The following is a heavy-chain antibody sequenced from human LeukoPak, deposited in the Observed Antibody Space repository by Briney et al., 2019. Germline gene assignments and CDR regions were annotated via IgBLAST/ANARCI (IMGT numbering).Heavy chain of an antibody. CDR1: GFTFTSYW. D-gene: IGHD3-22*01. CDR2: IKQDGSEK. V-gene: IGHV3-7*01. Sequence: PGGSLRLSCAASGFTFTSYWMSWVRQAPGKGLEWVANIKQDGSEKYYVDSVKGRFTISRDNAKNSLYLKMNSLREEDTAVYYCARDSGYYYDSSGYYISGYSDYWGQGTLVTVSS. J-gene: IGHJ4*02. CDR3: ARDSGYYYDSSGYYISGYSDY.